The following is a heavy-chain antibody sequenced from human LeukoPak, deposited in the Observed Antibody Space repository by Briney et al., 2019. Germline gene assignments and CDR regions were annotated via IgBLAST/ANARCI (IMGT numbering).Heavy chain of an antibody. D-gene: IGHD4-17*01. CDR1: GGSVSSGSYY. J-gene: IGHJ4*02. V-gene: IGHV4-61*01. Sequence: PSETLSLTCTVSGGSVSSGSYYWSWIRQPPGKGLEWIGYIYYSGSTNYNPSLKSRVTISVDTPKNQFSLKLSSVTAADTAVYYCARLGTTSFYFDYWGQGTLVTVSS. CDR3: ARLGTTSFYFDY. CDR2: IYYSGST.